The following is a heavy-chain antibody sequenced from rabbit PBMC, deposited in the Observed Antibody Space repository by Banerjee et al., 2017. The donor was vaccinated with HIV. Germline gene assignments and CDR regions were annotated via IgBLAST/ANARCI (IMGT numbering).Heavy chain of an antibody. V-gene: IGHV1S45*01. Sequence: QEQLEESGGDLVKPEGSLTLTCTASGFSFSSSYWICWVRQAPGKGLEWIACIDAGSSGNTYYASWAKGRFTISKTSSTTVTLQMTSLTAADTATYFCAGRYVGGSSTYIMGDLRGPGTLVTVS. CDR2: IDAGSSGNT. CDR3: AGRYVGGSSTYIMGDL. CDR1: GFSFSSSYW. D-gene: IGHD8-1*01. J-gene: IGHJ4*01.